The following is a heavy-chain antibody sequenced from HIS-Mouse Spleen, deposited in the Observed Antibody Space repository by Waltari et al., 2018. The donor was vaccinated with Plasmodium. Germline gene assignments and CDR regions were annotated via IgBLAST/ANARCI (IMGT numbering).Heavy chain of an antibody. Sequence: EVQLVESGGGFVQPGGSLSLSCAASGFTFGSYWMPWVRQAPGKGLVWVSRINSDGSSTSYADSVKGRFTISRDNAKNTLYLQMNSLRAEDTAVYYCARDKPSNYGYFDYWGQGTLVTVSS. J-gene: IGHJ4*02. V-gene: IGHV3-74*01. D-gene: IGHD4-4*01. CDR1: GFTFGSYW. CDR3: ARDKPSNYGYFDY. CDR2: INSDGSST.